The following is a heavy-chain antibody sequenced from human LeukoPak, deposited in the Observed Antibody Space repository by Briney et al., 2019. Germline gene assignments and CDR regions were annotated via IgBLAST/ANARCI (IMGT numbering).Heavy chain of an antibody. V-gene: IGHV3-7*01. CDR2: TKPDGSET. D-gene: IGHD6-13*01. CDR3: GGFGYEAAVDL. Sequence: GGSLRLSCAASGFMFTTYWMTWVRQAPGKGPEWVANTKPDGSETYYVDSVKGRFTISRDNTKSLLYLQMNSLRGEDAAVYYCGGFGYEAAVDLWGQGTLVTVSS. CDR1: GFMFTTYW. J-gene: IGHJ4*02.